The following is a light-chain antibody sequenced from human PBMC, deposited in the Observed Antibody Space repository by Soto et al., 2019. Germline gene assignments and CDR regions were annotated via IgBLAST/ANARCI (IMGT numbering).Light chain of an antibody. CDR2: NVS. V-gene: IGLV2-14*03. Sequence: SLLTQPSSLSGSPGQSITLSCPGNSSYVGGYNSVSWYQHHPGKAPKLMIYNVSNRPSGVSSRFSGSKSGNTASLTISGLQAEDEADYYCSSYTTSSTYVFATGTKVTVL. CDR3: SSYTTSSTYV. CDR1: SSYVGGYNS. J-gene: IGLJ1*01.